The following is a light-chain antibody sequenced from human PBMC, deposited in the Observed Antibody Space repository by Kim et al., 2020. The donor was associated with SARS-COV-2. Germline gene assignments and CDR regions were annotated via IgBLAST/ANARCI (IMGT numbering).Light chain of an antibody. CDR3: NSRDSSGNHVV. J-gene: IGLJ2*01. V-gene: IGLV3-19*01. CDR1: SLRSYY. CDR2: GKN. Sequence: SSELTQDPAVSVALGQTVRITCQGDSLRSYYASWYQQKPGQAPVLVIYGKNNRPSVIPDRFSGSSSGNTASLTITGAQAEDESDYYCNSRDSSGNHVVFC.